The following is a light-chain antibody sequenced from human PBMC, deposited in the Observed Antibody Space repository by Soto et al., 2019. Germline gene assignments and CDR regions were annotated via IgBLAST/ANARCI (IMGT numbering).Light chain of an antibody. CDR3: LAWDSGTAG. J-gene: IGLJ1*01. CDR2: QDG. V-gene: IGLV3-1*01. CDR1: KLGSKY. Sequence: SYELTQPPSVSVSPGQTASITCSGDKLGSKYASWYQQKPGQSPLLVIYQDGNRPSGIPERFSGSNSGNTATLTISGTQPMDEADYYCLAWDSGTAGFGAGTKVTVL.